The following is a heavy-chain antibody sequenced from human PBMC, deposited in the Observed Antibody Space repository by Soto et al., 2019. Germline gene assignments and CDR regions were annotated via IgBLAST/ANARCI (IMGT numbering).Heavy chain of an antibody. D-gene: IGHD3-10*01. Sequence: SXKVSCKTSGDNXRKNVFTLVRQAPGQGLEWMGGTIPALGKTHYIEKFQGRVTITVDDATRTVYMEVRDLTSEDTAIYYCARGPFRHSAMDVWGQGTTVTVS. J-gene: IGHJ6*02. CDR1: GDNXRKNV. CDR3: ARGPFRHSAMDV. CDR2: TIPALGKT. V-gene: IGHV1-69*10.